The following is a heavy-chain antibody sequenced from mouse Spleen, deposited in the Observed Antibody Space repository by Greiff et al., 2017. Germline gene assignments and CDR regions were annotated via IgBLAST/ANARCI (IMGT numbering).Heavy chain of an antibody. CDR3: AKNPDYYGSSFAY. CDR1: GFTFSDYG. D-gene: IGHD1-1*01. Sequence: EVMLVESGGGLVKPGGSLKLSCAASGFTFSDYGMHWVRQAPEKGLEWVAYISSGSSTIYYADTVQGRFTISRDNAKNTLFLQMTSLRSEDTAMYYCAKNPDYYGSSFAYWGQGTLVTVSA. V-gene: IGHV5-17*01. J-gene: IGHJ3*01. CDR2: ISSGSSTI.